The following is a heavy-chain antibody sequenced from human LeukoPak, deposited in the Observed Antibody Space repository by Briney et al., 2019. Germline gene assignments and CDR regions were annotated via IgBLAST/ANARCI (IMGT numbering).Heavy chain of an antibody. CDR3: ASFGSVDSSGYLFDY. CDR2: INHSGST. D-gene: IGHD3-22*01. Sequence: SETLSLTCAVYGGSFSGYYWSWIRQPPGKGLEWIGEINHSGSTNYNPSLKSRVTISVDTSKNQFSLKLSSVTAADTAVYYCASFGSVDSSGYLFDYWGQGTLVTVSS. CDR1: GGSFSGYY. J-gene: IGHJ4*02. V-gene: IGHV4-34*01.